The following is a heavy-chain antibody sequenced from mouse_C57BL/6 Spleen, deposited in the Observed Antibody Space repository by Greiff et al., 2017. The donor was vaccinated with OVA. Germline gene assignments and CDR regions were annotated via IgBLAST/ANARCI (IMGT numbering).Heavy chain of an antibody. V-gene: IGHV6-3*01. D-gene: IGHD2-4*01. J-gene: IGHJ2*01. CDR1: GFTFSNYW. Sequence: EVKLVESGGGLVQPGGSMKLSCVASGFTFSNYWMNWVRQSPEKGLEWVAQIRLKSDNYATHYAESVKGRFTISRDDSKSSVYLQMNNLRAEDTGIYYCTVYYDYDEYYFDYWGQGTTLTVSS. CDR2: IRLKSDNYAT. CDR3: TVYYDYDEYYFDY.